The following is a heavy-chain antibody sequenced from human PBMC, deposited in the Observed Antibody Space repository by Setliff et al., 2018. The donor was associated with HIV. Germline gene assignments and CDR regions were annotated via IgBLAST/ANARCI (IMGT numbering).Heavy chain of an antibody. CDR1: GFTFDRYW. CDR3: ARDIAAGDNNNRETNYHYYGLDV. J-gene: IGHJ6*02. D-gene: IGHD6-25*01. V-gene: IGHV3-74*01. CDR2: VNPDGSSK. Sequence: GGSLRLSCAASGFTFDRYWMHWVRQAPGRGLVCVTRVNPDGSSKTYADSVKGRFTISRDNDKKSLSLVMTSLRRDDTAVYYCARDIAAGDNNNRETNYHYYGLDVWGQGTAVTVSS.